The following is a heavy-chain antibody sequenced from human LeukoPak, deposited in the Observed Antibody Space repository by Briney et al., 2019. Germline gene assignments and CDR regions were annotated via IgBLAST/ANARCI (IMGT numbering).Heavy chain of an antibody. J-gene: IGHJ6*04. D-gene: IGHD3-10*02. CDR2: IQYDGSNE. V-gene: IGHV3-30*02. Sequence: GGSLRLSCAASGFTFSSYGMHWVRQAPGKGLEWVAYIQYDGSNEQYADSVKGRFSISRDSSKNILYLQMNSLRAEDTAVYYCAELGITMIGGVWGKGTTVTISS. CDR3: AELGITMIGGV. CDR1: GFTFSSYG.